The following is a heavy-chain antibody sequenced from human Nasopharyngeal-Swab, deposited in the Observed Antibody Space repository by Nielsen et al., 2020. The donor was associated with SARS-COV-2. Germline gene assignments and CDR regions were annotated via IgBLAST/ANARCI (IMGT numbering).Heavy chain of an antibody. J-gene: IGHJ5*02. CDR3: ARGVSARLSSREQLELNWFDP. D-gene: IGHD1-1*01. CDR1: GGSISSYY. CDR2: IYYSGST. Sequence: SETLSLTCTVSGGSISSYYWSWIRQPPGKGLEWIGYIYYSGSTNYNPSLKSRVTISVDTSKNQFSLKLSSVTAADTAVYYCARGVSARLSSREQLELNWFDPWGQGTLATVSS. V-gene: IGHV4-59*01.